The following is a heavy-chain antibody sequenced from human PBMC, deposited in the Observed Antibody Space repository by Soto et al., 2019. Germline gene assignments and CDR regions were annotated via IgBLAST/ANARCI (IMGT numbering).Heavy chain of an antibody. Sequence: EVQLVESGGGLVQPGGSLRLSCAASGFTVSSNYMSWVRQAPGKGLEWVSVIYSGGSTYYADSVKGRFTISRDNSKNTLYLHMNSLRAEDTAVYYCERIVVVPAAYYYMDVWGTGTTVTVSS. J-gene: IGHJ6*03. CDR1: GFTVSSNY. CDR2: IYSGGST. CDR3: ERIVVVPAAYYYMDV. V-gene: IGHV3-66*01. D-gene: IGHD2-2*01.